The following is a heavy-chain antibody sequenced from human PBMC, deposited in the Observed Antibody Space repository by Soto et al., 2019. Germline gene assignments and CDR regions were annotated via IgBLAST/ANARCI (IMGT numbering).Heavy chain of an antibody. CDR2: INSDGSST. D-gene: IGHD2-2*01. J-gene: IGHJ5*02. CDR3: ARGGVVPAADSGWFDP. Sequence: GGSLRLSCAASGFTFSSYWMHWVRQAPGKGLVWVSRINSDGSSTSYADSVKGRFTISRDNAKNTLYLQMNSLRAVDTAVYYCARGGVVPAADSGWFDPWGQGTLVTVSS. V-gene: IGHV3-74*01. CDR1: GFTFSSYW.